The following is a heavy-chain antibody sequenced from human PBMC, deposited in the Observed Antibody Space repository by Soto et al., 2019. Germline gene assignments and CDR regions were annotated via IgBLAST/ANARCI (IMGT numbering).Heavy chain of an antibody. CDR1: GGSVSSDSCY. J-gene: IGHJ4*02. V-gene: IGHV4-61*01. CDR2: ISYRAST. Sequence: PSETLSLTCTVSGGSVSSDSCYWSWIRQPPGKGLECIGYISYRASTTYNPSLKSRVTISVDTSKNQFSLKLSSVTAADTAVYYCARGVVAVAVPYFDYWGQGTPVTVSS. D-gene: IGHD6-19*01. CDR3: ARGVVAVAVPYFDY.